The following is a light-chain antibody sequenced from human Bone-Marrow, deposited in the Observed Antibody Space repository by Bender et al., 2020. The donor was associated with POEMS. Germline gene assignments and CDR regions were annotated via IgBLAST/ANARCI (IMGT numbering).Light chain of an antibody. CDR3: CSYTIYYTWV. J-gene: IGLJ3*02. CDR2: DVR. V-gene: IGLV2-14*03. Sequence: QSALTQPASVSGSPGQSITISCSGPPGDIVNYNYVSCYQLQPGKAPKTIIYDVRFRPSGISYRFSGSKSGNTASLTISGLQAEDEGDYYCCSYTIYYTWVFGGGTKLTVL. CDR1: PGDIVNYNY.